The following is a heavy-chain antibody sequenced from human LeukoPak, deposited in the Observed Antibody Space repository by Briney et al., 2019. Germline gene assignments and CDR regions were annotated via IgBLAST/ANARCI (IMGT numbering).Heavy chain of an antibody. V-gene: IGHV4-39*07. CDR2: IYYSGST. CDR1: GGSISTSSYY. CDR3: ARDGRYSSGSNWFDP. J-gene: IGHJ5*02. D-gene: IGHD6-19*01. Sequence: TTSEILSLTCTVSGGSISTSSYYWGWIRQPPGKGLEWIGSIYYSGSTYYNPSLKSRVTISVDTSKNQFSLKLSSVTAADTAVYYCARDGRYSSGSNWFDPWGQGTLVTVSS.